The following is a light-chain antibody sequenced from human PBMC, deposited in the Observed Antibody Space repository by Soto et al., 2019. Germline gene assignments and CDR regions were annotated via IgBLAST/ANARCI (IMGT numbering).Light chain of an antibody. CDR1: QSVSSN. CDR2: GAS. V-gene: IGKV3-15*01. J-gene: IGKJ4*01. CDR3: QQYNKFPSLT. Sequence: EIVMTQSPATLSVSPGERATLSCRASQSVSSNLAWYQQKPGQAPRLLIYGASTRATGIPARFSGSGSGTEFTLPISSLQSEDFALYYCQQYNKFPSLTFGGGTKVEIK.